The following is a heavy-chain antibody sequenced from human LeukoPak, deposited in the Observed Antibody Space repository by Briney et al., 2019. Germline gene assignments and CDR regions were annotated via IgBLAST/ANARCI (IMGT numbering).Heavy chain of an antibody. CDR2: INPNSGGT. CDR3: ARGPAYCGGDCEQVY. Sequence: ASVKVSCKASGYTFTGYYMHWVRQAPGQGLEWMGWINPNSGGTNYAQKFQGRVTMTRDTSISTAYMELSRLRSDDTAVYYCARGPAYCGGDCEQVYWGQGTLVTVSS. D-gene: IGHD2-21*02. J-gene: IGHJ4*02. CDR1: GYTFTGYY. V-gene: IGHV1-2*02.